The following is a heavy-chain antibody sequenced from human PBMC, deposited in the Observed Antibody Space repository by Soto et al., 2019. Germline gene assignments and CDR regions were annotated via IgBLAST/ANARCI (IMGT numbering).Heavy chain of an antibody. D-gene: IGHD2-15*01. Sequence: QVQLVQSGAEVKKPGASVKFSCKASGYTFTSYAMHWVRQAPGQRLEWIGWINAGNVNTKYSQKFQGRVTITRDTSASTDYMELSSLRSEDTAVYYCARDLGGWPDYWGQGTLVTVSS. CDR3: ARDLGGWPDY. V-gene: IGHV1-3*01. CDR2: INAGNVNT. J-gene: IGHJ4*02. CDR1: GYTFTSYA.